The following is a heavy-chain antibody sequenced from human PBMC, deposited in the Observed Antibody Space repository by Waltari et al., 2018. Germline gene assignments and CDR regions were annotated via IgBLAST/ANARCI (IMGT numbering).Heavy chain of an antibody. D-gene: IGHD1-26*01. CDR2: LYPTGTT. CDR1: GSSINSGYY. Sequence: QVQLQESGPGLVRPSETLSLTCDVSGSSINSGYYWGWIRQPPGKGLEWIGSLYPTGTTYYNPSFESRITISLDASANQFSLRLSSVTAADTAIYHCARSGAPYYYFDFWGQGTLVAVSS. J-gene: IGHJ4*02. V-gene: IGHV4-38-2*01. CDR3: ARSGAPYYYFDF.